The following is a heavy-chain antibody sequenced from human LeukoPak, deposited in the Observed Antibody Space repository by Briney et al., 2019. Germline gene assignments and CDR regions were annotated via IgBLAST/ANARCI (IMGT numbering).Heavy chain of an antibody. CDR1: GYTFTSYG. J-gene: IGHJ4*02. CDR2: ISAYNGNT. CDR3: AREPGIKYYYDSSGYHFDY. Sequence: ASVKVPCKASGYTFTSYGISWVRQAPGQGLEWMGWISAYNGNTNYAQKLQGRVTMTTDTSTSTAYMELRSLRSDDTAVYYCAREPGIKYYYDSSGYHFDYWGQGTLVTVSS. D-gene: IGHD3-22*01. V-gene: IGHV1-18*01.